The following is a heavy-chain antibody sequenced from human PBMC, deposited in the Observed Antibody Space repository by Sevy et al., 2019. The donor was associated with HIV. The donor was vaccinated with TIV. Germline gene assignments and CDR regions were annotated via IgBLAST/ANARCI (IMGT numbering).Heavy chain of an antibody. J-gene: IGHJ4*02. CDR2: ISGSGGST. CDR1: GFTFSSYA. V-gene: IGHV3-23*01. Sequence: GGSLRLSCAASGFTFSSYAMSWVRQAPGKGLEWVSAISGSGGSTYYAHSVKGRFTISRDNSKNTLYLQMNSLRAEDTAVYYCAKRSSSSWYYIGYWGQGTLVTVSS. D-gene: IGHD6-13*01. CDR3: AKRSSSSWYYIGY.